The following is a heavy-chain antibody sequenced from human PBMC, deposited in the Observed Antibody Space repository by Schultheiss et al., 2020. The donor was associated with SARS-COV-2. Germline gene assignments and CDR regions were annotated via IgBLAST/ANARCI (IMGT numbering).Heavy chain of an antibody. D-gene: IGHD3-16*01. CDR3: ARVWGLYGPFDY. Sequence: GGSLRLSCAASGFTFSSYGMHWVRQAPGKGLEWVAVIWYDGSNKYYADSVKGRFTIFRDNSKNTLYLQMNSLRAEDTAVYYCARVWGLYGPFDYWGQGTLVTVSS. V-gene: IGHV3-33*01. CDR1: GFTFSSYG. J-gene: IGHJ4*02. CDR2: IWYDGSNK.